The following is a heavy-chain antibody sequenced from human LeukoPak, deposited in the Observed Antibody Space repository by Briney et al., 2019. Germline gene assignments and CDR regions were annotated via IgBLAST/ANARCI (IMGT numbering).Heavy chain of an antibody. J-gene: IGHJ4*02. D-gene: IGHD6-19*01. CDR2: ISGSGGST. CDR1: GFTFSSYA. CDR3: VRVGSVAGSDYLDY. V-gene: IGHV3-23*01. Sequence: GGFLRLSCAASGFTFSSYAMSWVRQAPGKGLEWVSAISGSGGSTYYADSVKGRFTISRDNSKNTLYLQMNSLKTEDTAVYYCVRVGSVAGSDYLDYWGQGTLVTVSS.